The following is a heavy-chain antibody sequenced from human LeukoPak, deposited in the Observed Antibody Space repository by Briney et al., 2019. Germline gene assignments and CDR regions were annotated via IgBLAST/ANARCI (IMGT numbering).Heavy chain of an antibody. J-gene: IGHJ6*04. V-gene: IGHV3-74*01. CDR1: GFTFSSSW. Sequence: GGSLRLSCAASGFTFSSSWMPWVRQARGKGLVWVSRITRDGSSTTYADSVKGRFTTSRDNAKNTLYLQLDSLRDDDTAVYYCARDPGYESWSPFWGGMDVWGNGTTVIVSS. D-gene: IGHD3-16*01. CDR3: ARDPGYESWSPFWGGMDV. CDR2: ITRDGSST.